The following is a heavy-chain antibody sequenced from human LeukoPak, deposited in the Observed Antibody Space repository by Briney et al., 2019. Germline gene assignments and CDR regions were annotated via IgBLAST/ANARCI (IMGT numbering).Heavy chain of an antibody. J-gene: IGHJ6*02. CDR3: ARGDGSSLDV. V-gene: IGHV3-30-3*01. CDR1: GFTFSSYA. CDR2: ISYDGSNK. Sequence: PGRSLRLSCAASGFTFSSYAMHWVRQAPGKGLEWVAVISYDGSNKYYADSVKGRFTISRDNSKNTLYLQMNSLRAEDTAVYYCARGDGSSLDVWGQGTTVTVSS. D-gene: IGHD6-25*01.